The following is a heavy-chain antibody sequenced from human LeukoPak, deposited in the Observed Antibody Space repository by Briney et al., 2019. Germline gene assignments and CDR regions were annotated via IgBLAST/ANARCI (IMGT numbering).Heavy chain of an antibody. Sequence: SETLSLTCAVYGGSFSGYYWSWFRQPPGKGLEWIGEINHSGSTNYNPSLKSRVTISVDMSKNQFSLKLNSVTAADTAVYYCARGGYGDYGMDVWGRGTPVTVSS. CDR1: GGSFSGYY. D-gene: IGHD4-17*01. J-gene: IGHJ6*02. CDR3: ARGGYGDYGMDV. V-gene: IGHV4-34*01. CDR2: INHSGST.